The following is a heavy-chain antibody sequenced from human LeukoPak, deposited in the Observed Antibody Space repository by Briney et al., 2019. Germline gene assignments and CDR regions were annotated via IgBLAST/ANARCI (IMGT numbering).Heavy chain of an antibody. Sequence: SETLSLTCAVYGGSFSGYYWSWIRQPPGKGLEWIGEINHSGSTNYNPSLKSRVTISVDTSKNQFSLKLSSVTAADTAVYYCATSYYGAYVPFDYWGQGTLVTVSS. J-gene: IGHJ4*02. CDR2: INHSGST. D-gene: IGHD4-17*01. CDR3: ATSYYGAYVPFDY. CDR1: GGSFSGYY. V-gene: IGHV4-34*01.